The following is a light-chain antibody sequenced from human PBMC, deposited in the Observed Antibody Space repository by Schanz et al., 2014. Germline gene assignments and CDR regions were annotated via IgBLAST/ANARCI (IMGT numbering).Light chain of an antibody. V-gene: IGLV1-40*01. CDR3: ASWDGSVNGWV. CDR1: SSNIGAGYD. Sequence: QSVLTQPPSVSGAPGQRVTISCTGSSSNIGAGYDVHWYQQLPGTAPKLLIYGNSNRPSGVPDRFSGSKSGTSASLAISGLLSEDEADYYCASWDGSVNGWVFGGGTKLTVL. CDR2: GNS. J-gene: IGLJ3*02.